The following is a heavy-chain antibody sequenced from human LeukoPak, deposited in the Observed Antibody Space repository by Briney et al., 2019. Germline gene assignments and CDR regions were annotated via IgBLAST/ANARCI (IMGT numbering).Heavy chain of an antibody. J-gene: IGHJ4*02. CDR2: INPSGGST. Sequence: EAPVKVSCKASGYTFTSYYMHWVRQAPGQGLEWMGIINPSGGSTSYAQKFQGRVTMTRDTSTSTVYMELSSLRSEDTAVYYCANGYCSGGSCYPDFDYWGQGTLVTVSS. CDR1: GYTFTSYY. CDR3: ANGYCSGGSCYPDFDY. V-gene: IGHV1-46*01. D-gene: IGHD2-15*01.